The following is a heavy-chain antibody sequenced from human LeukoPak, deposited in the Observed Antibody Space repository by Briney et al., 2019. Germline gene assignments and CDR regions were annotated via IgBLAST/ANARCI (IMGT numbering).Heavy chain of an antibody. Sequence: GASVKVSCKASGYTFTGYYMHWVRQAPGQGLEWMGWINPNSGGTNYAQKFQGRVTMTRDTSISTAYMELSRLRSDDTAVYYCARDARPNCGGDCYHDAFDIWGQGTMVTVSS. CDR3: ARDARPNCGGDCYHDAFDI. CDR1: GYTFTGYY. J-gene: IGHJ3*02. D-gene: IGHD2-21*02. CDR2: INPNSGGT. V-gene: IGHV1-2*02.